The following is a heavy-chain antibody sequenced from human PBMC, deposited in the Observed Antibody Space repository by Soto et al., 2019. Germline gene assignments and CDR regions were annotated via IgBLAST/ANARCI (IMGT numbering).Heavy chain of an antibody. CDR2: MNPNSGNT. CDR1: GYTFTSYD. J-gene: IGHJ4*02. D-gene: IGHD6-13*01. V-gene: IGHV1-8*01. CDR3: ASNPQQLYWFDY. Sequence: QVQLVQSGAEVKKPGASVKVSCKASGYTFTSYDINWVRQATGQGLEWMGWMNPNSGNTGYAQKVQGSVTRTRDTAISTAYMERSSLGAEAAAVYYCASNPQQLYWFDYWGQGTLVTVSS.